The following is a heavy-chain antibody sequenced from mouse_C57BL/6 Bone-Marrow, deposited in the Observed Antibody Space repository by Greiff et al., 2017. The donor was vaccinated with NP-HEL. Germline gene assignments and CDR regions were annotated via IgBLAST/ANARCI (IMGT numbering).Heavy chain of an antibody. CDR3: ARGRLYPFAY. J-gene: IGHJ3*01. V-gene: IGHV1-59*01. CDR2: IDPSDSYT. D-gene: IGHD3-2*02. CDR1: GYTFTSYW. Sequence: QVQLQQPGAELVRPGTSVKLSCKASGYTFTSYWMHWVKQRPGQGLEWIGVIDPSDSYTNYNQKFKGKATLTVDTSSSTAYMQLSSLTSEDSAVYYCARGRLYPFAYWGQGTLVTVSA.